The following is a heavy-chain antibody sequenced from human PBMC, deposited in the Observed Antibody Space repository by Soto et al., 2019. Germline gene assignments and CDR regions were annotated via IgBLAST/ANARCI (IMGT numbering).Heavy chain of an antibody. CDR2: IYTSGST. CDR3: AREPYSSGWAPFDY. J-gene: IGHJ4*02. CDR1: GGSISSYY. V-gene: IGHV4-4*07. D-gene: IGHD6-19*01. Sequence: QVQLQESGPGLVKPSETLSLTCTVSGGSISSYYWSWIRQPAGKGLEWIGRIYTSGSTNYNPSLKSRVTMSVDTSKNQCALKLSSVTAADTAVYYCAREPYSSGWAPFDYWGQGTLVTVSS.